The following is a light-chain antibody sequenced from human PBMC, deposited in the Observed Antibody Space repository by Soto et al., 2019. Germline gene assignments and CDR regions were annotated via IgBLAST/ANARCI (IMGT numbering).Light chain of an antibody. J-gene: IGKJ1*01. CDR3: QQRDNWPRT. V-gene: IGKV3D-15*01. CDR1: QSVSSN. CDR2: GAS. Sequence: EIVITQSPATLSVSPGERATISFRASQSVSSNLAWYQQKPGQAPRLLIYGASNRATGIPDRFSGSGSGTEFTLTISSLQSEDFAVYYCQQRDNWPRTFGQGTKVDIK.